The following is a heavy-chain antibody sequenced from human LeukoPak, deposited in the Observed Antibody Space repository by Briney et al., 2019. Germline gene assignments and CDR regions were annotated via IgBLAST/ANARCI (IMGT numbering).Heavy chain of an antibody. J-gene: IGHJ4*02. V-gene: IGHV3-30*02. CDR3: VKDHYDSSGYYEKYFDY. CDR2: VRCDGSNK. Sequence: PGGSLRLSCAASGFTFSSYGMHWVRQAPGKGLEWVAFVRCDGSNKYYADSVKGRFTISRDNSKKTLYLQMNTLRAEDAAVYCCVKDHYDSSGYYEKYFDYWGQGALVTVSS. D-gene: IGHD3-22*01. CDR1: GFTFSSYG.